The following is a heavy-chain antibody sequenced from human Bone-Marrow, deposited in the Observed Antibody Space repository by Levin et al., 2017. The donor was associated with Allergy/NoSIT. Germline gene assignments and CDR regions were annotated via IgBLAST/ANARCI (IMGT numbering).Heavy chain of an antibody. V-gene: IGHV1-69*06. CDR2: IIPIFGSA. CDR3: ARGRGYDSQLYAMDV. J-gene: IGHJ6*02. CDR1: GGTFSNHA. D-gene: IGHD5-12*01. Sequence: KISCKASGGTFSNHAITWVRQAPGQGLEWMGGIIPIFGSANNAQKFQGRVTFTADTSTGTANMELSSLRSEDTAVYYCARGRGYDSQLYAMDVWGQGTTVTVSS.